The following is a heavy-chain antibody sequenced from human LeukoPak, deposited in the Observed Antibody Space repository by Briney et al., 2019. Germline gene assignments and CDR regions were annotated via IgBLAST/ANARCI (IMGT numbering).Heavy chain of an antibody. J-gene: IGHJ5*02. Sequence: PGGSLRLSCAASGFTFSSYSMNWVRQAPGKGLEWVSSISSSSSYIYYADSVKGRFTISRDNAKNSLYLQMNSLRAEDTAVYYCARGPPRSITMMKGWFDPWGQGTLVTVSS. CDR1: GFTFSSYS. CDR2: ISSSSSYI. D-gene: IGHD3-22*01. CDR3: ARGPPRSITMMKGWFDP. V-gene: IGHV3-21*01.